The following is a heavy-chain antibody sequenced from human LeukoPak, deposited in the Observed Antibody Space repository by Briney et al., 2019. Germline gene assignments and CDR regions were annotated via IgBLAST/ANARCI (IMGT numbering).Heavy chain of an antibody. CDR1: GGSFSGYY. D-gene: IGHD1-1*01. Sequence: SETLSLTCAVYGGSFSGYYWSWLRQPPGKGLEWIGEINHSGSTNYSPSLKSRVTISVDTSKNQFSLKLSSVTAEDTAVYYCARGGGTPYNWFDPWGQGTLVTVSS. J-gene: IGHJ5*02. CDR3: ARGGGTPYNWFDP. V-gene: IGHV4-34*01. CDR2: INHSGST.